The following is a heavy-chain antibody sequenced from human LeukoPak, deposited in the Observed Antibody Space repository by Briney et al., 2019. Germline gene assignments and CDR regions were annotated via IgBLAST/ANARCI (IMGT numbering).Heavy chain of an antibody. J-gene: IGHJ4*02. CDR2: IYTSGST. V-gene: IGHV4-4*07. D-gene: IGHD6-13*01. CDR3: ARDHSSSSWNYYFDY. Sequence: KPSETLSLTCTVSGGSTSSYYWSWIRQPTGKGLEWIGRIYTSGSTNYNPSLKSRVTMSVDTSKNQFSLKLSSVTAADTAVYYCARDHSSSSWNYYFDYWGQGTLVTVSS. CDR1: GGSTSSYY.